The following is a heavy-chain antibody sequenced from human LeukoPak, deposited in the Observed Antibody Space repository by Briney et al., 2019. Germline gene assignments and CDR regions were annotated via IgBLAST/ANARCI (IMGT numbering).Heavy chain of an antibody. D-gene: IGHD5-18*01. CDR3: ARQLGYSYGYAFDY. CDR2: SNSNGETT. CDR1: GFTFSSYE. J-gene: IGHJ4*02. V-gene: IGHV3-48*03. Sequence: GGSLRLSCAASGFTFSSYEVSWVRQAPGKGLEGLSYSNSNGETTYYADSVKGRFTISRGNAKNSLYMQSNSLRAEDTAVYYCARQLGYSYGYAFDYWGQGTLVTVSS.